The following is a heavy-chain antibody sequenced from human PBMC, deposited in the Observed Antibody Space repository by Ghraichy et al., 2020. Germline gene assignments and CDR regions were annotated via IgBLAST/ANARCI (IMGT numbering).Heavy chain of an antibody. CDR2: INHSGST. CDR1: GGSFSGYY. D-gene: IGHD3-22*01. CDR3: ARGNYYDSSGYYYYFDY. J-gene: IGHJ4*02. V-gene: IGHV4-34*01. Sequence: SQTLSLNCAVYGGSFSGYYWSWIRQPPGKGLEWIGEINHSGSTNYNPSLKSRVTISVDTSKNQFSLKLSSVTAADTAVYYCARGNYYDSSGYYYYFDYWGQGTLVTVSS.